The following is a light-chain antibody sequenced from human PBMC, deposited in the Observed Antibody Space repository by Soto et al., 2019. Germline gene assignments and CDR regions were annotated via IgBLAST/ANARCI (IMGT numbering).Light chain of an antibody. V-gene: IGLV2-14*01. CDR2: DVR. CDR1: SSDVGAYNY. J-gene: IGLJ1*01. Sequence: QSALTQPASVSGSPGQSIAISCTGTSSDVGAYNYVSWYQQPPGKAPKLMIYDVRNRPSGVSDRFSGSKSGNTASLTISGLQTEDEADYYCKSYTTTSTYVFGTGTKLTVL. CDR3: KSYTTTSTYV.